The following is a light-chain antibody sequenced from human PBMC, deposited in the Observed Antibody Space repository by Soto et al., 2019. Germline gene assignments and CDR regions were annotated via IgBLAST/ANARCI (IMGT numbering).Light chain of an antibody. CDR2: DVS. V-gene: IGLV2-11*01. Sequence: QSALTQPRSVSGSPGQSVTISCTGTSCDVGGYDYVSWYQQYPGKAPKLMIYDVSKRPSGVPDRFSGSKSGNTASLTISGLQAEDEADYYCCSYAGSYTLVFGGGTQLTVL. CDR3: CSYAGSYTLV. J-gene: IGLJ2*01. CDR1: SCDVGGYDY.